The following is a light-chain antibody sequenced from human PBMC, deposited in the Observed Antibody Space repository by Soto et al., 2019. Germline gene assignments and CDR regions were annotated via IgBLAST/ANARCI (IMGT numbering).Light chain of an antibody. CDR1: QSVRSSF. V-gene: IGKV3-20*01. Sequence: EIVLTQSPGTLSLSPGERATLSCRASQSVRSSFLAWYQQKPGQAPRLLIYAASSRATGIPDRFSGSGSGTDFTLTISSLQPEDIATYYCQQYDNLFTFGPGTKWISN. CDR3: QQYDNLFT. CDR2: AAS. J-gene: IGKJ3*01.